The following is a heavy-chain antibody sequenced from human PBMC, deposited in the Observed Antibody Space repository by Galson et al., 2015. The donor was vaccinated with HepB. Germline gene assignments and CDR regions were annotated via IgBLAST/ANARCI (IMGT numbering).Heavy chain of an antibody. D-gene: IGHD3-22*01. CDR2: ISGYNLTT. CDR1: GYMFTSYG. Sequence: SVKVSCKASGYMFTSYGIHWVRQAPGQGLEWMGWISGYNLTTTYPQNFQGRVTMAIDTSTNTAYMELRSLTSDDTAVYYCAKGLLDYNSRSYFYDGREYFHHWGQGTLVIVSS. V-gene: IGHV1-18*01. J-gene: IGHJ1*01. CDR3: AKGLLDYNSRSYFYDGREYFHH.